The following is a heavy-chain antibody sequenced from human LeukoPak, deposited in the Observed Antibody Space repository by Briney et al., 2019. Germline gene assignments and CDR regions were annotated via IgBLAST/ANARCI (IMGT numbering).Heavy chain of an antibody. Sequence: GASVKVSCKASGYTLTSYGISWVRQAPGQGLEWMGWISAYNGNTNYARKLQGRVTMTTDTSTSTAYMELRSLRSDDTAVYYCARDTGAVAGIDNQFDYWGQGTLVTVSS. CDR3: ARDTGAVAGIDNQFDY. D-gene: IGHD6-19*01. V-gene: IGHV1-18*01. CDR1: GYTLTSYG. CDR2: ISAYNGNT. J-gene: IGHJ4*02.